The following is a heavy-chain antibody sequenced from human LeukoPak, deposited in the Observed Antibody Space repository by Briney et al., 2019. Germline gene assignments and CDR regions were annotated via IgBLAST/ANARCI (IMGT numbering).Heavy chain of an antibody. V-gene: IGHV4-4*09. CDR3: ARPIISSWYPAWFNP. CDR1: GGSISSYY. Sequence: KPSETLSLTCTVSGGSISSYYWSWIRQPPGKGLEGNGYIYTSGSTNYNPSLKSRVTISVDTSKNQFSLKLSSVTAADTAVYYCARPIISSWYPAWFNPWGQGTLVTVSS. J-gene: IGHJ5*02. D-gene: IGHD6-13*01. CDR2: IYTSGST.